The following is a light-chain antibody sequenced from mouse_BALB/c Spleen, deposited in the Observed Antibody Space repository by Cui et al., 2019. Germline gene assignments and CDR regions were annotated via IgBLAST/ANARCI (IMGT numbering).Light chain of an antibody. J-gene: IGKJ5*01. CDR3: HQWSSYPLT. CDR1: SSVSSSY. CDR2: STS. V-gene: IGKV4-79*01. Sequence: QIVLTQSPAIMSASPGAKVTLTCSASSSVSSSYLYWYQQKPGSSPKLWIYSTSNLASGVPARFSGSGSGTSYSLTISSMEAEDAASYFCHQWSSYPLTFGAGTKLELK.